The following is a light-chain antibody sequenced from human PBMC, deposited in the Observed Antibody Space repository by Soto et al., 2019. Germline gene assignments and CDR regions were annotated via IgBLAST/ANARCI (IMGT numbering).Light chain of an antibody. Sequence: EIVLTQSPGTLSFSPGGGSTLSCSASQSVSNNFLAWYLQKPGQAPRLIIHGASSRATGVPDRITGSGSGTDFTLSISRLEPEDFAVYYCQQYGGSTRTFGQGTKVDIK. CDR3: QQYGGSTRT. J-gene: IGKJ1*01. CDR2: GAS. CDR1: QSVSNNF. V-gene: IGKV3-20*01.